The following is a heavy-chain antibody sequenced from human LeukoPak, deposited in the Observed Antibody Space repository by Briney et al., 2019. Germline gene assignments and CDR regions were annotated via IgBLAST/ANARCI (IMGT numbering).Heavy chain of an antibody. CDR2: IYYSGST. CDR3: AIAVAGPYYFDY. CDR1: VGSISSYY. V-gene: IGHV4-59*01. D-gene: IGHD6-19*01. J-gene: IGHJ4*02. Sequence: SETLSLTCTVSVGSISSYYWSWIRQPPGKGLEWIGYIYYSGSTNYNPSLKSRVTISVDTSKNQFSLKLSSVTAADTAVYYCAIAVAGPYYFDYWGQGTLVTVSS.